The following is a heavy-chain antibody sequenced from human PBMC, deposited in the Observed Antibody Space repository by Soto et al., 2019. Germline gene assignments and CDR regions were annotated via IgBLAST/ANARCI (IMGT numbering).Heavy chain of an antibody. CDR2: IYYSGST. V-gene: IGHV4-59*01. CDR1: GGSISSYY. J-gene: IGHJ4*02. Sequence: SETLSLTCTVSGGSISSYYWSWIRQPPGKGLEWIGYIYYSGSTNYNPSLKSRVTISVDTSKNQFSLKLSSVTAADTAVYYCARDRRDGEWLAPQWGQGALVTVSS. D-gene: IGHD6-19*01. CDR3: ARDRRDGEWLAPQ.